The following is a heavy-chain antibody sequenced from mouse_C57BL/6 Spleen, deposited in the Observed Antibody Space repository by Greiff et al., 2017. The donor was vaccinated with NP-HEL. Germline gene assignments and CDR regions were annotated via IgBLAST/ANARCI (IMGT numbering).Heavy chain of an antibody. CDR2: ISYSGST. D-gene: IGHD1-2*01. CDR1: GYSITSGYG. V-gene: IGHV3-2*02. Sequence: EVQLKESGPGLVKPSQSLSLTCTVTGYSITSGYGWNWIRQFPGNKLEWMGYISYSGSTNYNPSLKSRISTTRDTSKNQFFLQLNSVTTEDTATYYCARTARIKYWSQGTTLTVSS. CDR3: ARTARIKY. J-gene: IGHJ2*01.